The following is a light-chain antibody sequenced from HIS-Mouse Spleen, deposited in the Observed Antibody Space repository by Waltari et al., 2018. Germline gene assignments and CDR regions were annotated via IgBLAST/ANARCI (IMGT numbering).Light chain of an antibody. J-gene: IGKJ5*01. CDR2: DAS. Sequence: DIQMTQSPSSLSASVGDRVTITCQASQDISNYLNWYQQKPGKAPKLLIYDASNLETGVPSRFIGSRSGTDFTFTISSLQPEDIATYYCQQYDNLLPLTFGQGTRLEIK. CDR1: QDISNY. CDR3: QQYDNLLPLT. V-gene: IGKV1-33*01.